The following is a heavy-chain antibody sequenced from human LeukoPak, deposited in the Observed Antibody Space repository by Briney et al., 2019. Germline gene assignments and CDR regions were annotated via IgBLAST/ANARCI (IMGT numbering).Heavy chain of an antibody. Sequence: ASVKVSCKASGYSFTRYFIHWVRQAPGQGLEWMGIIIPSDGSTSYAQKFQGRVTMTRDTSTSTVYMELSSLRSEDTAVYYCARGKVVTMVRGVIITYFDYWGQGTLVSVSS. D-gene: IGHD3-10*01. CDR2: IIPSDGST. CDR1: GYSFTRYF. CDR3: ARGKVVTMVRGVIITYFDY. V-gene: IGHV1-46*01. J-gene: IGHJ4*02.